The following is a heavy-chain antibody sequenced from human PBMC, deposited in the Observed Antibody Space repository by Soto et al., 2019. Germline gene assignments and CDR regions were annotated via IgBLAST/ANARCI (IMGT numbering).Heavy chain of an antibody. CDR3: AKAGGTEALYYYYMDV. Sequence: GGSLRLSCAASGFTFSSYAMSWVRQAPGKGLEWVSAISGSGGSTYYADSVKGRFTISRDNSKNTLYLQMNSLRAEDTAVYYCAKAGGTEALYYYYMDVWGKGTTVTVSS. V-gene: IGHV3-23*01. CDR2: ISGSGGST. J-gene: IGHJ6*03. CDR1: GFTFSSYA. D-gene: IGHD1-1*01.